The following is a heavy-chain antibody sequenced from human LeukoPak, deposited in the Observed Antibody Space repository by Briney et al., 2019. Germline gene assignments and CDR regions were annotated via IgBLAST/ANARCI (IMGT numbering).Heavy chain of an antibody. J-gene: IGHJ4*02. D-gene: IGHD2-8*01. V-gene: IGHV4-38-2*01. CDR1: GYSISSGYY. CDR2: IYHSGST. Sequence: PSETLSLTCAVSGYSISSGYYWGWIRQPPGKGLEWIGSIYHSGSTYYNPSLKSRVTISVDTSKNQFSLKLSSVTAADTAVHYCARLLMVYERYFDYWGQGTLVTVSS. CDR3: ARLLMVYERYFDY.